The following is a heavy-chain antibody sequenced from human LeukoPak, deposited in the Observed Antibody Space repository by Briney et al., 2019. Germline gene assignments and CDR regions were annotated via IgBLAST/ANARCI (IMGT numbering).Heavy chain of an antibody. CDR3: ARDSKEGAVVPAALFNYYYYYYMDV. CDR1: GFTFSNFA. D-gene: IGHD2-2*01. Sequence: GGSLRLSCAASGFTFSNFAMIWVRQAPGKGLEWVSVIGSDSGAIQYADSVKGRFTISRDNSKNTLYLQMNSLRAEDTAVSYCARDSKEGAVVPAALFNYYYYYYMDVWGKGTTVTVSS. CDR2: IGSDSGAI. V-gene: IGHV3-23*01. J-gene: IGHJ6*03.